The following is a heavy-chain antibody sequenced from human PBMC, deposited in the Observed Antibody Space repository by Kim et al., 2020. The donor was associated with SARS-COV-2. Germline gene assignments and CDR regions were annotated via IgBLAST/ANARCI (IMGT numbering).Heavy chain of an antibody. Sequence: YYADSVKGRFTSSRDNSKNTLYLQMSSLRAEDTAVYYCVKDQAEARNFDYWGQGTLVTVSS. CDR3: VKDQAEARNFDY. J-gene: IGHJ4*02. V-gene: IGHV3-64D*06. D-gene: IGHD6-19*01.